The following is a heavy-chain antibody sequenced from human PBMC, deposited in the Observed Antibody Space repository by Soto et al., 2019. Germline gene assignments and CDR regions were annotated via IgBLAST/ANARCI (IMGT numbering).Heavy chain of an antibody. Sequence: GGSLRLSCAASGFTFSSYWMHWVRQAPGKGLVWVSRINSDGSSTSYADSVKGRFTISRDNAKNTLYLQMNSLRAEDTAVYYCARARDDFWSAHPAPYFDYWGQGTLVTVSS. CDR3: ARARDDFWSAHPAPYFDY. CDR1: GFTFSSYW. J-gene: IGHJ4*02. D-gene: IGHD3-3*01. CDR2: INSDGSST. V-gene: IGHV3-74*01.